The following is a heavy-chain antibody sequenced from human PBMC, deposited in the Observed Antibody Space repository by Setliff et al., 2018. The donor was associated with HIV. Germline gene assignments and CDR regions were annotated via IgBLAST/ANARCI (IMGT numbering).Heavy chain of an antibody. CDR3: ARDSSTKEMATIWVNFDY. V-gene: IGHV3-30*11. D-gene: IGHD5-12*01. Sequence: PGGSLRLSCAASGFTFSSYTMHWVRQAPGKGLEWVAVITHDGSSKSYADSVKGRFTISRDNSKNTLYLQMNSPRADDTAVYYCARDSSTKEMATIWVNFDYWGQGTLVTVSS. J-gene: IGHJ4*02. CDR2: ITHDGSSK. CDR1: GFTFSSYT.